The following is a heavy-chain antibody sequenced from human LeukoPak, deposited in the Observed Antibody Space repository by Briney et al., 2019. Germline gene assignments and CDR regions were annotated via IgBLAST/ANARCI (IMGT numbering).Heavy chain of an antibody. CDR1: GFTFSSYS. J-gene: IGHJ4*02. D-gene: IGHD3-16*02. CDR2: ISSSSSYI. Sequence: GGSLRLSCAASGFTFSSYSVNWVRQAPGKGPEWVSSISSSSSYIYYADSVKGRFTISRDNAKNSLYLQMNSLRAEDTAVYYCAREGVWGSYRPSSVGYWGQGTLVTVSS. V-gene: IGHV3-21*01. CDR3: AREGVWGSYRPSSVGY.